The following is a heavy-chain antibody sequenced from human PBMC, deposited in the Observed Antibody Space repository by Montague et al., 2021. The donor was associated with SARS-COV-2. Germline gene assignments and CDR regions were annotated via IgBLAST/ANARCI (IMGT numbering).Heavy chain of an antibody. J-gene: IGHJ6*02. CDR3: ARDGSLRFEILIGHRHYYGGMDV. Sequence: SETLSLTCTVSGGSISSSSYYWGWIRQPPGQGLEWIGSIYYSGSTYYNPSLQSRVTISVATSKNQLSLKLSSVTAADTAVYYCARDGSLRFEILIGHRHYYGGMDVWGQGTTVTVSS. CDR2: IYYSGST. D-gene: IGHD3-9*01. CDR1: GGSISSSSYY. V-gene: IGHV4-39*07.